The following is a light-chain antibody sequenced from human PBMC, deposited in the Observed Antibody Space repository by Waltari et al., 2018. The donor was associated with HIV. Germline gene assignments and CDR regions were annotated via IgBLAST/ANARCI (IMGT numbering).Light chain of an antibody. CDR1: NLESKS. CDR2: DDR. Sequence: SYVLTQPPSVSVAPAKTASITCGRNNLESKSVHWYQQKPGQAPALVLYDDRDRPSGIPERFSGSNSGNTATLTISRVEAGDEADYYCQVWEVSGDHPVFGGGTKLTVL. CDR3: QVWEVSGDHPV. J-gene: IGLJ3*02. V-gene: IGLV3-21*01.